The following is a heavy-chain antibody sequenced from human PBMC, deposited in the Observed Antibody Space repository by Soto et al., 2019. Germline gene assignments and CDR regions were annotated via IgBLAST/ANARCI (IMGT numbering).Heavy chain of an antibody. V-gene: IGHV4-30-2*01. D-gene: IGHD4-17*01. J-gene: IGHJ4*02. Sequence: QLQLQEFGSGLVKPSQTLSLTCAVSGGSISSGGYSWSWIRQPPGKGLEWIGYIYHSGSTYYNPSLKSRVTISVDRSKNQFSLKLSSVTAADTAVYYCARDYGDYWGQGTLVTVSS. CDR3: ARDYGDY. CDR2: IYHSGST. CDR1: GGSISSGGYS.